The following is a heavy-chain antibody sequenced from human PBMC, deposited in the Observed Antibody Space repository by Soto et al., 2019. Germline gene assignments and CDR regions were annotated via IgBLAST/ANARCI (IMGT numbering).Heavy chain of an antibody. J-gene: IGHJ4*02. D-gene: IGHD3-22*01. CDR1: GFTFSDYY. CDR3: ARDLGYYYDSSGYCDY. V-gene: IGHV3-11*01. CDR2: ISSSGISI. Sequence: PGGSLRLSCAASGFTFSDYYMSWIRQAPGKGLEWVSYISSSGISIYYADSVKGRFTISRDNAKNSLYLQMNSLRAEDTAVYYCARDLGYYYDSSGYCDYWGQGTLVTVYS.